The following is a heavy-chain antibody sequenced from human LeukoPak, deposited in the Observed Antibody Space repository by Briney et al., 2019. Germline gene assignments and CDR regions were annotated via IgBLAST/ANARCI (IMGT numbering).Heavy chain of an antibody. CDR2: ISYDGNNK. Sequence: GGSLRLSCAASGFTFSNYDMHWVRQAPGKGLEWVAVISYDGNNKYYADSVKGRFTISRDNSKNTLYLQMNSLRAEDTAVYYCARGRGYSYAIPVYFDYWGQGTLVTVSS. J-gene: IGHJ4*02. CDR3: ARGRGYSYAIPVYFDY. V-gene: IGHV3-30*03. D-gene: IGHD5-18*01. CDR1: GFTFSNYD.